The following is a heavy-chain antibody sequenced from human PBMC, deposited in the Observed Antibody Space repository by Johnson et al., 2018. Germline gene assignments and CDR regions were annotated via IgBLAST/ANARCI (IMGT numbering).Heavy chain of an antibody. J-gene: IGHJ1*01. CDR3: AKHSSAYISLSYFQH. Sequence: VQLVQAGGGLVQPGRSLRLSCAASGFTFADYAMHWVRQAPGKGLELVSGISWNSGSIGYAAAVKGRFPISTDNAKNSLYLQMNRLRAENTALYYCAKHSSAYISLSYFQHWGQGTLVTVSS. D-gene: IGHD3-22*01. CDR2: ISWNSGSI. CDR1: GFTFADYA. V-gene: IGHV3-9*01.